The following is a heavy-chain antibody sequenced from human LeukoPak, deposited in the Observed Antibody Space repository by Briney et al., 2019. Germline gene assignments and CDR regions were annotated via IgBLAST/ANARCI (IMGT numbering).Heavy chain of an antibody. V-gene: IGHV4-31*03. CDR2: IYYSGST. CDR3: ARGDYGDNVDGAFDI. D-gene: IGHD4-17*01. CDR1: GGSISSSSYY. Sequence: SETLSLTCTVSGGSISSSSYYWGWIRQHPGKGLEWIGYIYYSGSTDYNPSLKSRVAISMDTSKNQFSLNLNSVSAADTAVYYCARGDYGDNVDGAFDIWGQGTMVVVSS. J-gene: IGHJ3*02.